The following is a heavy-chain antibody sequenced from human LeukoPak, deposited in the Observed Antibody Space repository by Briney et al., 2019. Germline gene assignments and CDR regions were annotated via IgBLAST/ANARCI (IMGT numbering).Heavy chain of an antibody. CDR3: ARLHLDYLDY. Sequence: SETLSLTCTVSGGSISNSYWSWIRQPPGKGLEWIGEINHSGSTNYNPSLKSRVTISVDTSKNQFSLKLSSVTAADTAVYYCARLHLDYLDYWGQGAVVTVSS. J-gene: IGHJ4*02. V-gene: IGHV4-34*01. CDR1: GGSISNSY. CDR2: INHSGST.